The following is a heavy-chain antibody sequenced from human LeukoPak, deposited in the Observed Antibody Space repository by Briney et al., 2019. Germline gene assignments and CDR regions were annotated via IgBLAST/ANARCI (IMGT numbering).Heavy chain of an antibody. CDR3: ALNRGSGWYFHY. Sequence: GGSLRLSCAASGFTFSSYDIHWVRQATGKGLEWVSGIGTAGEIYYPGSVKGRFTISRENAKNSLYLQMNSLRAGDTAVYYCALNRGSGWYFHYWGQGTLVTVSS. CDR1: GFTFSSYD. J-gene: IGHJ4*02. CDR2: IGTAGEI. D-gene: IGHD6-19*01. V-gene: IGHV3-13*01.